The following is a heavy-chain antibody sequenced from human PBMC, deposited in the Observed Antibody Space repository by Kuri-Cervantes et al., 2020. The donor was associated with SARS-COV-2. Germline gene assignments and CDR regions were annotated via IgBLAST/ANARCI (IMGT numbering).Heavy chain of an antibody. V-gene: IGHV3-64D*06. Sequence: GESLKISCAASGFTFSSYAMHWVRQASGKGLEYVSAITNSGGSTYYADSVKGRFTISRDNSKNTLYLQMSSLRAEDTAVYYCVKFRRITMKVAFDIWGQGTMVTVSS. D-gene: IGHD3-22*01. J-gene: IGHJ3*02. CDR3: VKFRRITMKVAFDI. CDR2: ITNSGGST. CDR1: GFTFSSYA.